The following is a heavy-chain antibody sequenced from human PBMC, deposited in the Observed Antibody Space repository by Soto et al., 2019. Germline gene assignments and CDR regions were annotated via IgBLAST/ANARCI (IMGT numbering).Heavy chain of an antibody. CDR2: IIPIFGTA. D-gene: IGHD2-2*01. Sequence: QVQLVQSGAEVKKPGSSVKVSCKASGGTFSSYAISWVRQAPGQGLEWMGGIIPIFGTANYAQKFQGRGTITADESTSTADLELSSLRSEDTAVYYCGASHPTLGQRGYYYGMDVWGQGTTVTVPS. V-gene: IGHV1-69*01. CDR1: GGTFSSYA. J-gene: IGHJ6*02. CDR3: GASHPTLGQRGYYYGMDV.